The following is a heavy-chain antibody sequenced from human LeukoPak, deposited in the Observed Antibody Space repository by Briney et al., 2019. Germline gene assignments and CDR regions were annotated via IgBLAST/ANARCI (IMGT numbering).Heavy chain of an antibody. CDR2: IKTDGSQI. V-gene: IGHV3-7*03. CDR3: AKDDAWLQYND. J-gene: IGHJ4*02. CDR1: GFTFSSYW. D-gene: IGHD5-24*01. Sequence: GGSLRLSCVASGFTFSSYWMTWVRQAPGKGLEWVANIKTDGSQIYYVDSVKGRFTISRDNSKNTLYLQINSLRDEDTAVYYCAKDDAWLQYNDWGQGTLVTVSS.